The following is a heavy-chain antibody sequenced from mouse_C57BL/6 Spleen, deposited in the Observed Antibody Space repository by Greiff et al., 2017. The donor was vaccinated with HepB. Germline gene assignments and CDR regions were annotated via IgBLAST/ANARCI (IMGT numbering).Heavy chain of an antibody. Sequence: DVKLQESGPGLVKPSQSLSLTCTVTGYSITSGYGWNWIRQFPGNKLEWMGYISYSGSTNYNPSLKSRISITRDTSNNQFFLQLNSVTTEDTATYYWARTARVKYWGQGTTLTVSS. CDR1: GYSITSGYG. CDR3: ARTARVKY. D-gene: IGHD1-2*01. J-gene: IGHJ2*01. V-gene: IGHV3-2*02. CDR2: ISYSGST.